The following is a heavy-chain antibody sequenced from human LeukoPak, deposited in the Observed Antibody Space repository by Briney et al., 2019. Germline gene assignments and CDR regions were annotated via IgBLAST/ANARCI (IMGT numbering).Heavy chain of an antibody. D-gene: IGHD6-19*01. CDR3: ARVEGGIAVAGDAFDI. CDR1: GGTFSSYA. V-gene: IGHV1-8*02. Sequence: ASVKVSCKASGGTFSSYAINWVRQATGQGLEWMGWMNPNSGNTGYAQKFQGRVTMTRNTSISTAYMELSSLRSEDTAVYYCARVEGGIAVAGDAFDIWGQGTMVTVSS. CDR2: MNPNSGNT. J-gene: IGHJ3*02.